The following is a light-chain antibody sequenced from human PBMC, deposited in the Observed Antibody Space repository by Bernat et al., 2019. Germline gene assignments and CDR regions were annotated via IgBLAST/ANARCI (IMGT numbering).Light chain of an antibody. CDR2: TTD. CDR3: ATWDDSLGGRV. V-gene: IGLV1-47*01. CDR1: SSNIGSHA. Sequence: QSVLTQPPSASGTPGQTVTISCSGSSSNIGSHAVYWYQQLPGTAPRLLIYTTDRRPSGVPDRFSGPKSGTSGSLAISGLRADDEADYYCATWDDSLGGRVFGGGTKLTVL. J-gene: IGLJ3*02.